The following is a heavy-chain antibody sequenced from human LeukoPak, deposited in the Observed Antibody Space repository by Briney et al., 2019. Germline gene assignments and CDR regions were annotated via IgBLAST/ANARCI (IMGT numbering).Heavy chain of an antibody. J-gene: IGHJ4*02. Sequence: SQTLSLTCTVSGGSISSGGYSWSWIRQPPGKGLEWIGYIYHSGSTNYNPSLKSRVTISVDTSKNQFSLKLSSVTAADTAVYYCARGGVKFLGTDSWGQGTLVTVSS. CDR3: ARGGVKFLGTDS. CDR2: IYHSGST. D-gene: IGHD2-8*01. V-gene: IGHV4-30-2*01. CDR1: GGSISSGGYS.